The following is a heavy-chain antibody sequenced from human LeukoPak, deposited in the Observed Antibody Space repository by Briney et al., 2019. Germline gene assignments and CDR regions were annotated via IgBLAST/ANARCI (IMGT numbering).Heavy chain of an antibody. V-gene: IGHV1-69*05. Sequence: ASVKVSCKASGGTFSSYAISWVRQAPGQGLEWMGGIIPIFGTANYAQKFQGRVTMTRDTSTSTVYMELSSLRSEDTAVYYCARENYYDSSGYLNYWGQGTLVTVSS. J-gene: IGHJ4*02. CDR3: ARENYYDSSGYLNY. CDR2: IIPIFGTA. D-gene: IGHD3-22*01. CDR1: GGTFSSYA.